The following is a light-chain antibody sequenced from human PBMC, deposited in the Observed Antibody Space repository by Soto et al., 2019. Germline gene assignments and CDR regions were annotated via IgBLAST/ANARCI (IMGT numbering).Light chain of an antibody. CDR3: QHYVTSPKT. CDR2: GAS. V-gene: IGKV3-20*01. CDR1: QSVSSSY. Sequence: EIVMTQSPATLSVSPGERGTLSCRASQSVSSSYLAWYQQKPGQAPRLLIYGASSRATGIPDRFSGSGSGTDFTLTISRLEPEDFAVYYCQHYVTSPKTFGQGTKVDI. J-gene: IGKJ1*01.